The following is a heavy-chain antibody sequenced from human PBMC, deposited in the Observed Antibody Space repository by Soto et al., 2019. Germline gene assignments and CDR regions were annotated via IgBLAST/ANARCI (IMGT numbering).Heavy chain of an antibody. Sequence: SETLSLTCTVSGGSISSYFWSWIRQPPGKGLEWIGYIYYSGSTTYNPSLKSRVTISVDTSKNQFSLKLTSVTAADTAVYYCARDRDSGSYLNWFDPWGLGTLVTVSS. D-gene: IGHD1-26*01. V-gene: IGHV4-59*12. CDR2: IYYSGST. CDR3: ARDRDSGSYLNWFDP. J-gene: IGHJ5*02. CDR1: GGSISSYF.